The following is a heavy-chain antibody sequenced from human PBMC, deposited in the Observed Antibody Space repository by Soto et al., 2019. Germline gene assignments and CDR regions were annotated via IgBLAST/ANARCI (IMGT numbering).Heavy chain of an antibody. CDR2: IKSKTDGGTT. Sequence: NWVRQAPGKGLEWVGRIKSKTDGGTTDYAAPVKGRFTISRDDSKNTLYLQMNSLKTEDTTVYYCTTDQAPDISGYYTPSDYYYYYGMDVWGQGTTVTVSS. CDR3: TTDQAPDISGYYTPSDYYYYYGMDV. D-gene: IGHD3-22*01. V-gene: IGHV3-15*07. J-gene: IGHJ6*02.